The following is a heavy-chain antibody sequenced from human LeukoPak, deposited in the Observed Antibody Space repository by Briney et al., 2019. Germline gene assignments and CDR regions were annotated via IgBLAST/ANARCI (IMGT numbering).Heavy chain of an antibody. J-gene: IGHJ4*02. D-gene: IGHD3-22*01. V-gene: IGHV1-69*01. CDR3: ARPTYYYDSSGYPQYYFDY. CDR2: IIPIFGTA. Sequence: SVKVSCKASGGAFSSYAISWVRQAPGQGLEWTGGIIPIFGTANYAQKFQGRVTITADESTSTAYMELSSLRSEDTAVYYCARPTYYYDSSGYPQYYFDYWGQGTLVTVSS. CDR1: GGAFSSYA.